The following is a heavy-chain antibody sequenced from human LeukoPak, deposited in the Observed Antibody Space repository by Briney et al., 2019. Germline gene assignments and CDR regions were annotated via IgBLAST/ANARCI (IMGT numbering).Heavy chain of an antibody. CDR1: GYTLTELS. CDR3: ATDVYCSSTSCMDV. CDR2: FDPEDGET. J-gene: IGHJ6*04. D-gene: IGHD2-2*01. V-gene: IGHV1-24*01. Sequence: ASVKVSCKVSGYTLTELSMHWVRQAPGKGLEWMGGFDPEDGETIYAQKFQGRVTMTEDTSTDTAYMELSSLRSEDTAMYYCATDVYCSSTSCMDVWGKGTTVTVSS.